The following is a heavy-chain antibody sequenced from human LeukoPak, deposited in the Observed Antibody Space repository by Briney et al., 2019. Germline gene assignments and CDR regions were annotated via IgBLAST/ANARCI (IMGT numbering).Heavy chain of an antibody. J-gene: IGHJ4*02. D-gene: IGHD3-3*01. CDR3: ARSFEWSYYFDY. Sequence: APVKVSCKASGYTFTGYYIHWVRQAPGQGLEWMGWINPNSGGTNYAQKFQGRVTMTRDTSINTAYMELSRLRSDDTAMYYCARSFEWSYYFDYWGQGTLVTVSS. V-gene: IGHV1-2*02. CDR2: INPNSGGT. CDR1: GYTFTGYY.